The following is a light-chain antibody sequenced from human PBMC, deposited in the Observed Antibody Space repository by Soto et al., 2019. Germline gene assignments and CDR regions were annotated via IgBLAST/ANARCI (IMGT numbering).Light chain of an antibody. CDR3: QHFNRDSWT. J-gene: IGKJ1*01. V-gene: IGKV1-5*01. CDR1: QSINSW. CDR2: DAF. Sequence: DIQMTQSPSTLSASVGDRVTITCRASQSINSWMAWYQQKPGRAPKLLIYDAFSLESGVPSRFSGSRSGTEFTLTISSLQPEEFATYYWQHFNRDSWTFGQGNKVDIK.